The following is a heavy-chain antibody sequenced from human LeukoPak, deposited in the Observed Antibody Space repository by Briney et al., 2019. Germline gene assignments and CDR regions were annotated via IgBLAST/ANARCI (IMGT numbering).Heavy chain of an antibody. CDR3: ATYGDYAHFDY. Sequence: PSGTLSLTCTVSGDSVSSSSYYWSWIRQPAGKGLEWIGRIYTSGSTNYNPSLKSRVTISVDTSKNQFSLKLSSVTAADTAVYYCATYGDYAHFDYWGQGTLVTVSS. CDR2: IYTSGST. V-gene: IGHV4-61*10. CDR1: GDSVSSSSYY. D-gene: IGHD4-17*01. J-gene: IGHJ4*02.